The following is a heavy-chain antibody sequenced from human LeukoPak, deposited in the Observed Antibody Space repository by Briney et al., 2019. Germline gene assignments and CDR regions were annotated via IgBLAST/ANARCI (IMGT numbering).Heavy chain of an antibody. CDR2: IKQDGSEK. V-gene: IGHV3-7*03. D-gene: IGHD6-13*01. Sequence: GGSLRLSCAASGFTFSSYCMTWVRQAPGKGLEWVADIKQDGSEKHYVDSVKGRFTISRDNAKKSLYLQMNSLRADDTAVYYCARAIGAADSYWGQGTLVTVSS. CDR3: ARAIGAADSY. J-gene: IGHJ4*02. CDR1: GFTFSSYC.